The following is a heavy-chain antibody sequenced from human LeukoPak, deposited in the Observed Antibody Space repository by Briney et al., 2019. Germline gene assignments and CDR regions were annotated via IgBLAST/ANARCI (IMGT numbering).Heavy chain of an antibody. D-gene: IGHD3-10*01. CDR3: ARVRGVIWSHWFDP. Sequence: PSETLSLTCAVYGGSFSGYYWSWIRQPPGKGLEWIGEINHSGSTNYNPSLKSRVTISVDTSKNQFSLKLSSVTAADTAVYYCARVRGVIWSHWFDPWGQGTLVTASS. CDR1: GGSFSGYY. CDR2: INHSGST. J-gene: IGHJ5*02. V-gene: IGHV4-34*01.